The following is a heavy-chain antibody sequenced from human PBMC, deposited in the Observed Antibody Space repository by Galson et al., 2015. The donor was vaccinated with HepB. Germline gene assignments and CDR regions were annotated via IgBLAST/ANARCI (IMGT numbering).Heavy chain of an antibody. J-gene: IGHJ6*04. V-gene: IGHV5-10-1*01. CDR1: GCSFTSYW. CDR2: IDPSDSYT. D-gene: IGHD5-18*01. CDR3: ATSGTQDTALNHYSYYGMHV. Sequence: QSGAEVKKPGESLRISCKGSGCSFTSYWISWVRQMPGKGLEWMGRIDPSDSYTNYSPSFQGHVTISADKSISTAYLQWSSLKASDTAMYYCATSGTQDTALNHYSYYGMHVWGEGTTVTVSS.